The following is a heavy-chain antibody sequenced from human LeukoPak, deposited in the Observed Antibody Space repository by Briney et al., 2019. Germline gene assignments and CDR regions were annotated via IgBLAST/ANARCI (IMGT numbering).Heavy chain of an antibody. CDR1: GVSIDSNDYY. CDR3: ARHKGSGSYSYYYYYMDV. CDR2: IYYSGST. J-gene: IGHJ6*03. D-gene: IGHD3-10*01. V-gene: IGHV4-39*01. Sequence: SETLSLTCTVSGVSIDSNDYYWGWIRQPPGKGLEWIGSIYYSGSTYYNPSLKSRVTISVDTSKNQFSLKLSSVTAADTAVYYCARHKGSGSYSYYYYYMDVWGKGTTVTVSS.